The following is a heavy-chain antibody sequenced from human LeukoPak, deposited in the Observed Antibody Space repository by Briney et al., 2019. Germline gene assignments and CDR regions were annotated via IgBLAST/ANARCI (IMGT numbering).Heavy chain of an antibody. CDR3: ARAGWTVGPRAYGGKPWEFDY. CDR2: IYSTGST. Sequence: PSETLSLTCTVSGYSISSGYYWGWIRQPPGKGLEWIGSIYSTGSTYYNPSLKSRVTISLDTSKNHFSLKLSSVTAADTAVYYCARAGWTVGPRAYGGKPWEFDYWGQGTLVTVSS. D-gene: IGHD4-23*01. CDR1: GYSISSGYY. V-gene: IGHV4-38-2*02. J-gene: IGHJ4*02.